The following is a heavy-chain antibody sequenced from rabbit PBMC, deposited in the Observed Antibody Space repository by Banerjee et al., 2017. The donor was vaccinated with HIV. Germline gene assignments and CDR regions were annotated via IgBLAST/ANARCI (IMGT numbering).Heavy chain of an antibody. V-gene: IGHV1S43*01. CDR2: IYTDSDGT. CDR3: ARGDTGSRHSPFNL. D-gene: IGHD1-1*01. Sequence: QEQLVESGGGLVTLGGSLKLSCKASGIDFSSYYYMCWVRQAPGKGLELIACIYTDSDGTWYASWVNGRFTITRSTSLNTVTLQMTSLTAADTATYFCARGDTGSRHSPFNLWGPGTLVTVS. CDR1: GIDFSSYYY. J-gene: IGHJ4*01.